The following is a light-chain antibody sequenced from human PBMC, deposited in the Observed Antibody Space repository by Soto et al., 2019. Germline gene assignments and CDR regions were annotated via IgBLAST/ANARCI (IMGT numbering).Light chain of an antibody. CDR1: TSDVGVFNY. CDR2: EVT. CDR3: SSYTSTSTLYV. V-gene: IGLV2-14*01. Sequence: QSALTQPASVSGSPGQSITISCTGTTSDVGVFNYVSGYQHHPGKAPKLIIYEVTSRPSGFANRFYGSKSGNTASLTISGLQAEDEADYYCSSYTSTSTLYVFGTGTKVTVL. J-gene: IGLJ1*01.